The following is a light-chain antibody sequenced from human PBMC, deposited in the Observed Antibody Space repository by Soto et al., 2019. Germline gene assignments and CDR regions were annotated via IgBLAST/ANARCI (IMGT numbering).Light chain of an antibody. CDR3: EQYYSTPRT. V-gene: IGKV4-1*01. J-gene: IGKJ2*01. Sequence: DIVLTQSPDSLAVSLGERATINCKSSESILFSSNNKNYLAWYQQKPGQPPKLLIYWASTRESGVPGRFSGGGSGTDFTLTISSLQAEDVADYYCEQYYSTPRTFGQGTKLGI. CDR1: ESILFSSNNKNY. CDR2: WAS.